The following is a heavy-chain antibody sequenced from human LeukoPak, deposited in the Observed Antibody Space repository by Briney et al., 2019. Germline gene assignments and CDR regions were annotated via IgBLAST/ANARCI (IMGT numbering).Heavy chain of an antibody. CDR2: IYHSGST. CDR3: ARDLQQ. V-gene: IGHV4-38-2*02. Sequence: SETLSLTCAVSGYSISSGYYWGWIRQPPGKGLEWIGSIYHSGSTYYNPSLKSRVTISVDTSKNQFSLKLSSVTAADTAVYYCARDLQQWDQGTLVTVSS. CDR1: GYSISSGYY. J-gene: IGHJ1*01.